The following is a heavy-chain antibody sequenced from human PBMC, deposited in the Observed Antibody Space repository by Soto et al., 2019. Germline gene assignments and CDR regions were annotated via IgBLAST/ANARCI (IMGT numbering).Heavy chain of an antibody. D-gene: IGHD3-10*01. V-gene: IGHV3-23*01. J-gene: IGHJ5*01. Sequence: GGSLRLSCAASGFMLSTTDMSWVRQAPGKGLEWVTAIEGSGTITDYADSVRGRFTISRDNSKNTVYLQMDSLTADDTAVYYCVKTSGWFTSWGQGTPVTVSS. CDR1: GFMLSTTD. CDR2: IEGSGTIT. CDR3: VKTSGWFTS.